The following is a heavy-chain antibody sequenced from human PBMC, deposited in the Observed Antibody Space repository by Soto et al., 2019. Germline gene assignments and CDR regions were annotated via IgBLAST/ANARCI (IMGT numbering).Heavy chain of an antibody. CDR2: IIPVHRRT. CDR3: TRREYNDYIWDYYGMDV. CDR1: GDTFSSYA. D-gene: IGHD3-16*01. Sequence: QEQLVQSGAEVKKPGSSVKVSCKASGDTFSSYAISWVRQAPGQGLEWMGGIIPVHRRTHYAQKFQGRVAITADESTSTVYMELNRLTSDDTAMYYCTRREYNDYIWDYYGMDVWGLGTTVTVSS. J-gene: IGHJ6*02. V-gene: IGHV1-69*01.